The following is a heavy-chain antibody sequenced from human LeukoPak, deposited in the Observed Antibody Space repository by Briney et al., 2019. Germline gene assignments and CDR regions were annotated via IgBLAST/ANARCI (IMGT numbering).Heavy chain of an antibody. CDR1: GGSFSGYY. CDR2: INHSGST. Sequence: PSEILSLTCAVYGGSFSGYYWSWIRQPPGKGLEWIGEINHSGSTNYNPSLKSRVTISVDTSKNQFSLKLSSVTAADTAVYYCARSGAPTFGVAPRAYYFDYWGQGTLVTVSS. D-gene: IGHD3-3*01. V-gene: IGHV4-34*01. J-gene: IGHJ4*02. CDR3: ARSGAPTFGVAPRAYYFDY.